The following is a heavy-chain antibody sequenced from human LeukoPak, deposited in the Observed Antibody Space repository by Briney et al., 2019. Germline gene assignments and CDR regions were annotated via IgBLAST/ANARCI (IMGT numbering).Heavy chain of an antibody. D-gene: IGHD3-10*01. J-gene: IGHJ6*02. CDR2: INHSGST. CDR1: GGSFSGYY. CDR3: ARGPAYGSGSYVYYYGMDV. V-gene: IGHV4-34*01. Sequence: SETLSLTCAVYGGSFSGYYWSWIRQPPGKGLEWIGEINHSGSTNYNPSLKSRVTISVDTSKNQFSLKLSSVTAADTAVYYCARGPAYGSGSYVYYYGMDVWGQGTTVTVSS.